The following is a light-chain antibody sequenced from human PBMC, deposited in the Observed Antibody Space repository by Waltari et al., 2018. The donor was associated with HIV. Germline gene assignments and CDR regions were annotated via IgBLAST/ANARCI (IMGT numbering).Light chain of an antibody. Sequence: VLMQSPPTLLLSPGETATLSCGTSQSVRSTSLAWYQHRPGLAPSPVIYDSSTRATDSPDRFYGSGSGTDFTLTINTLEPEDSALYYCHHSDTTRPIAFGPGTRLEI. CDR1: QSVRSTS. V-gene: IGKV3D-20*01. CDR3: HHSDTTRPIA. J-gene: IGKJ5*01. CDR2: DSS.